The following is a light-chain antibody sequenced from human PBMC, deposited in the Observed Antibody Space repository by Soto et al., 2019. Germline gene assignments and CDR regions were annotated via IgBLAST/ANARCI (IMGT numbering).Light chain of an antibody. J-gene: IGLJ1*01. Sequence: QSVLTQPPSASGTPGQRVTISCSGNSSHIGSKTVNWYQQLPGTVPKLLIYNSYQRPSGVPDRFSGSKSGTSASLAISGLQSEDEADYYCAAWDASLNGYVFGTGTKVT. CDR2: NSY. V-gene: IGLV1-44*01. CDR1: SSHIGSKT. CDR3: AAWDASLNGYV.